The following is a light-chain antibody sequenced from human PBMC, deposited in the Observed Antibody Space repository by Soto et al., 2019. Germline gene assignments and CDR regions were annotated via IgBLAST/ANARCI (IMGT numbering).Light chain of an antibody. Sequence: QSVLTQSPSVSAAPGQTVSISCSGTSSNIENNYVSWYQVLPKTAPKLLIYDNLKRPSGIPDRFSGSKSGTSATLVITGLQTGDEADYYCGTWESSRNWVFGGGTKSPS. CDR3: GTWESSRNWV. V-gene: IGLV1-51*01. CDR2: DNL. J-gene: IGLJ3*02. CDR1: SSNIENNY.